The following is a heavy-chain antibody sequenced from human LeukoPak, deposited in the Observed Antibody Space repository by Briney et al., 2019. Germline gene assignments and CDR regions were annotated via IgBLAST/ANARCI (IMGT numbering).Heavy chain of an antibody. D-gene: IGHD6-6*01. J-gene: IGHJ4*02. Sequence: SETRSLTCTVSGGSISSYYWSWIRQPPGKGLEWIGEINHSGSTNYNPSLKSRVTISVDTSKNQFSLKLSSVTAADTAVYYCARLEYSSSSYFDYWGQGTLVTVSS. CDR1: GGSISSYY. CDR2: INHSGST. CDR3: ARLEYSSSSYFDY. V-gene: IGHV4-34*01.